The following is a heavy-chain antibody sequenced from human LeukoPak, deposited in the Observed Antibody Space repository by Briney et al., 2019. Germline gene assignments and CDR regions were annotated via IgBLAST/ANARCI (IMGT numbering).Heavy chain of an antibody. CDR3: ARGPYA. CDR2: ISYSGST. V-gene: IGHV4-61*01. J-gene: IGHJ3*01. Sequence: SETLSLTCTVSGDSVSSGTYYWSWVRQPPGKGLEWIGFISYSGSTNYNPSLKSRITISVDMSKNQFSLKVRSVTAADTAVYYCARGPYAWGQGTMVTVSS. CDR1: GDSVSSGTYY.